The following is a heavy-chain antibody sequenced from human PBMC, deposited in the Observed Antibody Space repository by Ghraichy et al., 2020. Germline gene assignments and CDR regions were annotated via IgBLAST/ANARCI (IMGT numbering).Heavy chain of an antibody. CDR2: ISSSSSYI. J-gene: IGHJ4*02. CDR1: GFTFSSYS. CDR3: ARDPRSAVAGL. Sequence: GESLNISCAASGFTFSSYSMNWVRQAPGKGLEWVSSISSSSSYIYYADSVKGRFTISRDNAKNSLYLQMNSLRAEDTAVYYCARDPRSAVAGLWGQGTLVTVSS. D-gene: IGHD6-19*01. V-gene: IGHV3-21*01.